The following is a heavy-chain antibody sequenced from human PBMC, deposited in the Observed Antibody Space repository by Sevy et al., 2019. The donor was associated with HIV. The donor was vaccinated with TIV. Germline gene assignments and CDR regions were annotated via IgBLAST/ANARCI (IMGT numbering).Heavy chain of an antibody. Sequence: GGSLRLSCAASGFTFSSYSMNWVRQAPGKGLEWVSSISSSSSYIYYAHSVKGRFTISRDNAKNSLYLQMNSLRAEDTAVYYCARDRTAAGNLGFDYWGQGTLVTVSS. CDR2: ISSSSSYI. V-gene: IGHV3-21*01. CDR3: ARDRTAAGNLGFDY. J-gene: IGHJ4*02. CDR1: GFTFSSYS. D-gene: IGHD6-13*01.